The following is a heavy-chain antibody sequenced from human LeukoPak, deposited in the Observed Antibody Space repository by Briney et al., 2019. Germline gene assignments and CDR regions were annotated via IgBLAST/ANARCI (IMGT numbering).Heavy chain of an antibody. Sequence: ASVKVSCKASGYTFTDCYMYWVRQAPGQGLEWMGWINPNSGGTNYAQKFQGRVTMTRDTSMSTAYMELSRLRSDDTAVYFCARTYYYGSGIHFDYWGQGTLVTVPS. D-gene: IGHD3-10*01. CDR3: ARTYYYGSGIHFDY. J-gene: IGHJ4*02. V-gene: IGHV1-2*02. CDR2: INPNSGGT. CDR1: GYTFTDCY.